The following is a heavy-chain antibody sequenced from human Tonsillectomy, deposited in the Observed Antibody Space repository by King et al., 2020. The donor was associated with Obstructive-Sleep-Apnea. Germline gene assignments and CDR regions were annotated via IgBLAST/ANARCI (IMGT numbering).Heavy chain of an antibody. CDR1: GFTFIDYY. Sequence: VQLVETGGGLVKPGGSLRLSCAASGFTFIDYYMSWIRQAPGEGREGVSYSSSSSSYTNYADSVKGRFTIARDNAKNSLYLQMNSLRAEDTAVYYCARAGGDGYNNWGQGTLVTVSS. CDR2: SSSSSSYT. CDR3: ARAGGDGYNN. V-gene: IGHV3-11*06. D-gene: IGHD5-24*01. J-gene: IGHJ4*02.